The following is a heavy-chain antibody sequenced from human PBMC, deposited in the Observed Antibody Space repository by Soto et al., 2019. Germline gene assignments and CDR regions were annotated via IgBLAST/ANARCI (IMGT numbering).Heavy chain of an antibody. D-gene: IGHD7-27*01. Sequence: QVQLQQWGAGLLKPSETLSLTCAVYGGSLSGYYWSWIRQPPGKGLEWIGEINHSGSTNYNPSLNSRVTISVDTSTNQFSLKLSSVTAADTAVYYCARGWGRIFDYWGQGTLDTVSS. CDR1: GGSLSGYY. J-gene: IGHJ4*02. CDR3: ARGWGRIFDY. V-gene: IGHV4-34*01. CDR2: INHSGST.